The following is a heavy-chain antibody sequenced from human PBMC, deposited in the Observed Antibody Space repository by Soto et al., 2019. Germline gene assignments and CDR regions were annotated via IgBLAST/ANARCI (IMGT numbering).Heavy chain of an antibody. V-gene: IGHV4-31*03. J-gene: IGHJ6*02. CDR3: ARLRCSSTSGYADYYYGMDV. D-gene: IGHD2-2*01. CDR2: IYYSGST. CDR1: GDSISSGGYY. Sequence: QVQLQESGPGLVKPSQILSLTCTVSGDSISSGGYYWSWIRQHPGKGLEWIGYIYYSGSTYYNPSLKRRVTRSVDTSKNQFSLELSSVTAADTAVYSCARLRCSSTSGYADYYYGMDVWGQGTTVTVSS.